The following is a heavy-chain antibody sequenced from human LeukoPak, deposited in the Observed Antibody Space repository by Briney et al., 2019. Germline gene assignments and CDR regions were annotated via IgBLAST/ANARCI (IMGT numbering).Heavy chain of an antibody. CDR1: GFTFDDYA. J-gene: IGHJ3*02. Sequence: PGGSLRLSCAASGFTFDDYAMHWVRQAPGKGLEWVSGISWNSGSIGYADSVKGRFTISRDNANNSLYLQMNSLRAEDTALYYCAKDISTALAAAGAFDIWGQGTMVTVSS. CDR3: AKDISTALAAAGAFDI. CDR2: ISWNSGSI. V-gene: IGHV3-9*01. D-gene: IGHD6-13*01.